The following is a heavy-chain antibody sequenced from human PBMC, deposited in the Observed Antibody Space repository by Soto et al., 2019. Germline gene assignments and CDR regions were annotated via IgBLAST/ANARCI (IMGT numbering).Heavy chain of an antibody. CDR2: IRSDGDTK. J-gene: IGHJ6*02. V-gene: IGHV3-33*04. CDR3: ARDEVVYSGSGRNYYYGMDV. D-gene: IGHD2-8*02. CDR1: GFTFSFYG. Sequence: QVQLVESGGGVVQPGRSPRLSCAASGFTFSFYGMHWVRQAPGKGLEWVALIRSDGDTKYYADSVKGRFTIARDNSKNTLFLEMNNLRVEDTAVYYCARDEVVYSGSGRNYYYGMDVWGQGTTVTVSS.